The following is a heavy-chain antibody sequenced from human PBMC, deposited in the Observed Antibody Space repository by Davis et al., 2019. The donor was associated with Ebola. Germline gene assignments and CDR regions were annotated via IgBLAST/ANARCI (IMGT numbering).Heavy chain of an antibody. J-gene: IGHJ5*02. CDR3: ARDGGFRSGGSCWFDP. D-gene: IGHD2-15*01. CDR2: IYHSGNT. Sequence: PSETLSLTCAVSGASISSIHWWTWVRQPPGKGLEWIGEIYHSGNTNYNSSLKSRVTISVDKSKNQFSLNLTSVTAADTAVYYCARDGGFRSGGSCWFDPWGQGTLVTVSS. CDR1: GASISSIHW. V-gene: IGHV4-4*02.